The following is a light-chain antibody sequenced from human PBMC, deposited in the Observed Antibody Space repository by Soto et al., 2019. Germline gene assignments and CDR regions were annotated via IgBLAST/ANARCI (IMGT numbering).Light chain of an antibody. CDR3: QQYNNWPKWT. CDR2: GAS. J-gene: IGKJ1*01. CDR1: QSVSSN. Sequence: EIVMTQSPATLSVSPGERATLSCRASQSVSSNLAWYQQKPGQAPRILIYGASTRATGIPDRFSGSGSGTEFTLTISSLQSEDFAVYYCQQYNNWPKWTFGQGTKV. V-gene: IGKV3-15*01.